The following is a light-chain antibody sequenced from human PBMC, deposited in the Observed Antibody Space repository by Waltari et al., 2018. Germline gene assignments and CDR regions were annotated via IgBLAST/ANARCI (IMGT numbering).Light chain of an antibody. CDR3: QQSYITPQT. V-gene: IGKV1-39*01. Sequence: DIQMTQSPSSLSASVGDRVVITCRASQTISSFLNWYQHTAGQAPKLLIYAASSLQSGVPSRFSGSRSGTDFTLTISSLQPEDFATYYCQQSYITPQTFGQGTKVEIK. J-gene: IGKJ1*01. CDR2: AAS. CDR1: QTISSF.